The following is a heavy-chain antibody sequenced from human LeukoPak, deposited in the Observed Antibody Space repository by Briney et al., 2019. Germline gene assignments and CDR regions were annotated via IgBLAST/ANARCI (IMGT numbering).Heavy chain of an antibody. CDR1: GGSISSYY. CDR3: ARRGGTVVGDTGYHYWYFDN. V-gene: IGHV4-59*08. D-gene: IGHD5-12*01. CDR2: ISDSGST. Sequence: SETLSLTCIVSGGSISSYYWSWVRQFPGKGLEWIGYISDSGSTNYSPSLESRVTISVDTSKNKFFLILSSVTAADTAVYYCARRGGTVVGDTGYHYWYFDNWGQGTLVTVSS. J-gene: IGHJ4*02.